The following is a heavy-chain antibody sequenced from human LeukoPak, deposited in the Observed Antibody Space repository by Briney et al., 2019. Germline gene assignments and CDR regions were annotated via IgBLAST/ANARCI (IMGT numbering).Heavy chain of an antibody. CDR3: TRQAVGTSLVY. V-gene: IGHV4-39*01. CDR2: ISDSGNT. Sequence: SETLSLTCTVPGGSISSSSFYWVWIRQPPGKGLEWIGSISDSGNTDYNPSLRSRLIISVDVSKNQISLNLISVTAADTALYYCTRQAVGTSLVYWGQGTLVTVSS. D-gene: IGHD2-21*02. CDR1: GGSISSSSFY. J-gene: IGHJ4*02.